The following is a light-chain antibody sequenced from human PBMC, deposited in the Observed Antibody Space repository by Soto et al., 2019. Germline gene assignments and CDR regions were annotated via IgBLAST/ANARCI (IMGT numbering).Light chain of an antibody. CDR2: DTS. Sequence: EIVLTQSPGTLSLSPGARATLSCRASQSVRSSSSAWYQQRPGQAPRLLIYDTSIRDTDIPDRFSGSGSVTDFTLNIRRLEPEAFAVYYCEQYGSSPFPFGQGTKLES. CDR3: EQYGSSPFP. J-gene: IGKJ2*01. V-gene: IGKV3-20*01. CDR1: QSVRSSS.